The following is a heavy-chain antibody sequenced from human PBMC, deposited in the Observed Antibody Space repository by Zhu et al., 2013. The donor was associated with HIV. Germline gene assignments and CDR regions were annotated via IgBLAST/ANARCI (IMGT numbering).Heavy chain of an antibody. CDR2: VIPMFGTT. CDR1: GGTFITHA. Sequence: QVQVEQSGAEVKKPGSSVKISCKASGGTFITHAMNWVRLAPGQGLEWMGGVIPMFGTTKYAQNFQGRVTITADKFTRTAYLELRSLRSDDTAVYYCARDRYYNLRGYYYESADWGQGTLVTVSS. CDR3: ARDRYYNLRGYYYESAD. J-gene: IGHJ4*02. D-gene: IGHD3-22*01. V-gene: IGHV1-69*06.